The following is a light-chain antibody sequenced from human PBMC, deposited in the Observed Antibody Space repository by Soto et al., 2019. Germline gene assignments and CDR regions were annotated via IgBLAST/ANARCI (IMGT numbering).Light chain of an antibody. J-gene: IGKJ4*01. Sequence: DIVMTQSPDSLAVSPGERATINCKSSQSVLYSSNNKNYLAWYQQRPGQPPKLLLYWASTRESGVPDRFSGSGSGTDFILTISSLQAEDVAVYFCQQYYKTPLTFGGGTKVEIK. CDR1: QSVLYSSNNKNY. CDR2: WAS. V-gene: IGKV4-1*01. CDR3: QQYYKTPLT.